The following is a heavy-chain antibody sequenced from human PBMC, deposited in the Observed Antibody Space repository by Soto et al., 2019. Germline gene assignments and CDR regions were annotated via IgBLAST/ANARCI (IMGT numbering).Heavy chain of an antibody. Sequence: EVQLVESGGGLVKPGGSLRLSCAASGFTFSNAWMSWVRQAPGKGLEWVGRIKRNADGGTADYAAPVKGRFTISRDDSNKTLDLQMNSLKTEDTAVYYCTTAATTVTTIDYWGQGTLVTVSS. CDR1: GFTFSNAW. CDR3: TTAATTVTTIDY. V-gene: IGHV3-15*01. J-gene: IGHJ4*02. CDR2: IKRNADGGTA. D-gene: IGHD4-17*01.